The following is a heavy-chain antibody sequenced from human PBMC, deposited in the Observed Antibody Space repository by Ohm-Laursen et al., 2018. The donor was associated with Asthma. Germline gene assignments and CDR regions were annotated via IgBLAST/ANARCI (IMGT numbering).Heavy chain of an antibody. V-gene: IGHV4-31*03. CDR2: IYYSGST. Sequence: SQTLSLTCTVSGGSISSGGYYWSWIRQHPGKGLEWIGYIYYSGSTYYNPSLKSRVTISVDTSKNQFSLKLSSVTAADTAVYYCARQLNYYDSSADFDYWGQGTLVTVSS. CDR1: GGSISSGGYY. J-gene: IGHJ4*02. CDR3: ARQLNYYDSSADFDY. D-gene: IGHD3-22*01.